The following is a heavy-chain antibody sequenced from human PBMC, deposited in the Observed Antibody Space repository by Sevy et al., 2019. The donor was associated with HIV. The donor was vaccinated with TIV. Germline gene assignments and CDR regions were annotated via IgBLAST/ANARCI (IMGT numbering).Heavy chain of an antibody. J-gene: IGHJ3*02. D-gene: IGHD3-22*01. CDR3: ARSMLVVNDAFDI. CDR1: GFTFSSYA. V-gene: IGHV3-64*01. Sequence: GGSLRLSCAASGFTFSSYAMHWVRQAPGKGLEYVSAISSNGGSTYYANSVKGRFTISRDNSKNTLYLQMGSLRAEDMAVYYCARSMLVVNDAFDIWGQGTMVTVSS. CDR2: ISSNGGST.